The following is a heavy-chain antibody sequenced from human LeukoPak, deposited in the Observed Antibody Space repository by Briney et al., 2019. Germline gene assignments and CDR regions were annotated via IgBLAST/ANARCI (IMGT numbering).Heavy chain of an antibody. Sequence: PGGSLRLSCAASGFTFSSYGMHWVRQAPGKGLEWVAVISYDGSNKYYADSVKGRFTISRDNSKNTLYLQMNSLRAEDTAVYYCAKDGVGSYATPYYFDYWGQGTLVTVSS. D-gene: IGHD2-2*01. V-gene: IGHV3-30*18. CDR3: AKDGVGSYATPYYFDY. CDR2: ISYDGSNK. J-gene: IGHJ4*02. CDR1: GFTFSSYG.